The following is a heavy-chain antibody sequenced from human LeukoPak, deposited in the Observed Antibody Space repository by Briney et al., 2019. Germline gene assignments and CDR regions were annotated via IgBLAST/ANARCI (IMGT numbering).Heavy chain of an antibody. V-gene: IGHV3-30*02. J-gene: IGHJ4*02. D-gene: IGHD4-23*01. CDR2: VRNDGSDT. CDR3: ARDRGKDYFDS. CDR1: GLTFTSHG. Sequence: GGSLRLSCTTSGLTFTSHGFHWLRQVVGKRLEWVAFVRNDGSDTYHANSVKGRFSISRDDSKNALYLQMNSLRPEDTTIYYCARDRGKDYFDSWGQGTQVTVSS.